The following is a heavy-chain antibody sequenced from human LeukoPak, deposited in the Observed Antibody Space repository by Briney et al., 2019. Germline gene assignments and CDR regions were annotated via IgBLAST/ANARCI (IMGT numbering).Heavy chain of an antibody. V-gene: IGHV1-46*01. CDR2: INPSGGST. J-gene: IGHJ4*02. D-gene: IGHD5-24*01. Sequence: ASVKVSCKASGYTFTSYYMHWVRQAPGQGLEWMGIINPSGGSTSYAQKFQGRVTMTRDTSTSTVYMELSSLRSEDTAVYYCARGPVEMATNRGNDFDYWGQGTLVTVSS. CDR1: GYTFTSYY. CDR3: ARGPVEMATNRGNDFDY.